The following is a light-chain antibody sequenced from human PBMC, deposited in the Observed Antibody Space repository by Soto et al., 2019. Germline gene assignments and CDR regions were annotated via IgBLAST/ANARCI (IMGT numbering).Light chain of an antibody. Sequence: EIVMTQSPATLSVSPGERATLSCRASQSVSSNLAWYQQKPGQAPRLLIFGASTRVTGLPARFSGSGSGTEFTLTISSLQSEDFAVYYCQQYNNWPFTFGQGTKREIK. CDR2: GAS. CDR1: QSVSSN. V-gene: IGKV3-15*01. J-gene: IGKJ2*01. CDR3: QQYNNWPFT.